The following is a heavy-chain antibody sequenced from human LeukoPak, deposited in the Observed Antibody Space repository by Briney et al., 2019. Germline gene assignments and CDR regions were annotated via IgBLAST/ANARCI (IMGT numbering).Heavy chain of an antibody. CDR2: IKQDGSEK. CDR1: GFTFTRYW. D-gene: IGHD6-19*01. J-gene: IGHJ4*02. V-gene: IGHV3-7*01. Sequence: GGSLRLSCAASGFTFTRYWMSWVRQAPGKGLEWAANIKQDGSEKYYVDSVKGRFTISRDNAKNSLYLQMNSLRAEDTAVYYCARDSSPPPSDYWGQGTLVTVSS. CDR3: ARDSSPPPSDY.